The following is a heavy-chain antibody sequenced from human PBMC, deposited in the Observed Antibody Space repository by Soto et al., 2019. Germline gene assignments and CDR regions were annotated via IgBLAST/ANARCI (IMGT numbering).Heavy chain of an antibody. D-gene: IGHD2-15*01. CDR2: MSPTHGNT. V-gene: IGHV1-8*01. CDR1: GYTFTNYD. CDR3: ARRVPAGYAS. Sequence: QVQLVQSGAEVKKPGASVKVSCKTSGYTFTNYDINWVRQATGQGLEWMGWMSPTHGNTDYAQKFQGRVTMTRDTSLSPTSLELINLISAATSLYYSARRVPAGYASWGQRTLVTLSS. J-gene: IGHJ5*02.